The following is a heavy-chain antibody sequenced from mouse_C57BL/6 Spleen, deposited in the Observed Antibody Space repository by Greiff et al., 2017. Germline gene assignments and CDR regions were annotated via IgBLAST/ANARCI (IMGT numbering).Heavy chain of an antibody. CDR1: GYAFTNYL. CDR3: ARDYGSSYVNLFAY. J-gene: IGHJ3*01. Sequence: VQLQQSGAELVRPGTSVKVSCKASGYAFTNYLIEWVKQRPGQGLEWIGVINPGSGGTNYNEKFKGKATLTADKSSSTAYMQLSSLTSEDSAVYFCARDYGSSYVNLFAYWGQGTLVTVSA. V-gene: IGHV1-54*01. D-gene: IGHD1-1*01. CDR2: INPGSGGT.